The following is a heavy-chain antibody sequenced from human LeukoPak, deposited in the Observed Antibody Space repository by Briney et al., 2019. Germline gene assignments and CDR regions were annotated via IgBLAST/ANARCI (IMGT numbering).Heavy chain of an antibody. Sequence: PSETLSLTCTVSGGSISSYYWSWIRQPPGKGLEWIGYIYYSGSTNYNPSLKSRVTISVDTSKNQFSLKLSSVTAAGTAVYYCARSTGYYDILTGYYLGAFDIWGQGTMVTVSS. CDR2: IYYSGST. V-gene: IGHV4-59*08. D-gene: IGHD3-9*01. J-gene: IGHJ3*02. CDR1: GGSISSYY. CDR3: ARSTGYYDILTGYYLGAFDI.